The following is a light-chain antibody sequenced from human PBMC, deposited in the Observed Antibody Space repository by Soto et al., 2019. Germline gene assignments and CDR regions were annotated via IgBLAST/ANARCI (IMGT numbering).Light chain of an antibody. CDR2: GAS. Sequence: EIVLTQSPGTLSLSPGERATLSCRASQSVSSSYLAWYQQKPGQAPRLLIYGASSRATGIQDRFSGSGSGTDFTLTISRLEPEDFAVYYCQQYGSLFTFGPGTKVDIK. V-gene: IGKV3-20*01. J-gene: IGKJ3*01. CDR3: QQYGSLFT. CDR1: QSVSSSY.